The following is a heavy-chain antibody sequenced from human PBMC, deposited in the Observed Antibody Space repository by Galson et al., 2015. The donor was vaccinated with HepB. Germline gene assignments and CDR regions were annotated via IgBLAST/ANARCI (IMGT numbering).Heavy chain of an antibody. CDR3: SKDDQELVLGGADY. CDR2: ISYDGSNK. D-gene: IGHD6-13*01. V-gene: IGHV3-30*18. J-gene: IGHJ4*02. Sequence: SLRLSCAASGFTFSSYGMHWVRQAPGKGLEWVAVISYDGSNKYYADSVKGRFTISRDNSKNTLYLQMNSLRAEDTAMYYCSKDDQELVLGGADYWGQGTLVTVSS. CDR1: GFTFSSYG.